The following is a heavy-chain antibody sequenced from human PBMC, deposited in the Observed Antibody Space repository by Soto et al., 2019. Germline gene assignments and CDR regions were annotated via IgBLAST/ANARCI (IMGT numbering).Heavy chain of an antibody. J-gene: IGHJ4*01. V-gene: IGHV4-30-2*01. CDR3: ARLQFGEGFDF. D-gene: IGHD3-10*01. CDR2: FWHTRGT. Sequence: PSETLSLTCAVFGGSTSGGGWSRSWLRRPPGQGLEWIWYFWHTRGTQYNPSLKSRVSISVAMSNTQFSLHLTSVTAAAAAVYFCARLQFGEGFDFWGQGALVTVSS. CDR1: GGSTSGGGWS.